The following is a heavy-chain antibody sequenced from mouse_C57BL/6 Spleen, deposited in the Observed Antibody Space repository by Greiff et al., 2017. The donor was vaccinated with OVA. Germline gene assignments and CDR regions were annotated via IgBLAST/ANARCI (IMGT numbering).Heavy chain of an antibody. CDR2: INPNNGGT. D-gene: IGHD2-12*01. V-gene: IGHV1-22*01. J-gene: IGHJ4*01. Sequence: VQLKESGPELVKPGASVKMSCKASGYTFTDYNMHWVKQSHGKSLEWIGYINPNNGGTSYNQKFKGKATLTVNKSSSTAYMERRSLTSEESAVYYCARGDDDYAMDYWGQGTSVTVSS. CDR1: GYTFTDYN. CDR3: ARGDDDYAMDY.